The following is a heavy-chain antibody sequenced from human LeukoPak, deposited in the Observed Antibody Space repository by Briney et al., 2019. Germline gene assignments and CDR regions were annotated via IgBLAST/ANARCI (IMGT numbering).Heavy chain of an antibody. CDR3: ARHSGSYYGMDV. CDR2: MNPNSGNT. J-gene: IGHJ6*02. D-gene: IGHD1-26*01. Sequence: ASVKVSCKASGYTFTSYDINWVRQATGQGLEWMGWMNPNSGNTGYVQKFQGRVTMTRNTSISTAYMELSSLRSEDTAVYYCARHSGSYYGMDVWGQGTTVTVSS. CDR1: GYTFTSYD. V-gene: IGHV1-8*01.